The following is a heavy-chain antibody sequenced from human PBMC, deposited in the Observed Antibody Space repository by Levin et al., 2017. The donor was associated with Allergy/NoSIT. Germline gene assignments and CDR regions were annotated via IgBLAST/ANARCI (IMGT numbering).Heavy chain of an antibody. J-gene: IGHJ5*02. V-gene: IGHV4-31*03. CDR2: IYYTGPT. D-gene: IGHD6-13*01. Sequence: SCNVSGGSISGGGYYWSWIRQHPGKGLEWIGHIYYTGPTYYNPSLKSRLIISIDTSKNQFSLRLSSGTAADTAVYYCARVRAAAGKGWFDPWGQGALVTVSS. CDR1: GGSISGGGYY. CDR3: ARVRAAAGKGWFDP.